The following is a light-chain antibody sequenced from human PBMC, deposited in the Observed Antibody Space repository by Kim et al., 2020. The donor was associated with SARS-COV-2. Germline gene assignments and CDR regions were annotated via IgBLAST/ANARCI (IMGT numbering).Light chain of an antibody. CDR3: AAWDDSLNGWV. CDR2: GNN. Sequence: GRRVTISCYGSSSNIGSNTVHWYQQLPGTAPKLLIYGNNQRPSGVPDRFSGSKAGTSASLAISGLQSEDEADYYCAAWDDSLNGWVFGRGTQLTVL. V-gene: IGLV1-44*01. J-gene: IGLJ3*02. CDR1: SSNIGSNT.